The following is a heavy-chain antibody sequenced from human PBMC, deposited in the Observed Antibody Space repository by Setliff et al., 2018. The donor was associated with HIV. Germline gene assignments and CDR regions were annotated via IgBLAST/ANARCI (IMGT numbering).Heavy chain of an antibody. D-gene: IGHD3-10*01. CDR1: GASISSGDYS. CDR2: FYHSGNT. CDR3: ARDRGEKGYFDS. V-gene: IGHV4-30-2*01. J-gene: IGHJ4*01. Sequence: PTCAISGASISSGDYSWSWIRQPPGRDLEWMGYFYHSGNTYYSPSLHSRVTLSVDKSKTEFYLSLASVTAADTAVYYCARDRGEKGYFDSWGHGALVTVSS.